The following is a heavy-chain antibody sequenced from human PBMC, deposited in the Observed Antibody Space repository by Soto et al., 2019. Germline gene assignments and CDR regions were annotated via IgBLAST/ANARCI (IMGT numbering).Heavy chain of an antibody. CDR3: ARGLLLWFGEKSYAFDI. CDR2: MNPNSGNT. V-gene: IGHV1-8*01. CDR1: GYAFTSYD. D-gene: IGHD3-10*01. J-gene: IGHJ3*02. Sequence: ASVKVSCKASGYAFTSYDINWVRQATGQGLEWMGWMNPNSGNTGYAQKFQGRVTMTRNTSISTAYMELSSLRSEDTAVYYCARGLLLWFGEKSYAFDIWGQGTMVTVSS.